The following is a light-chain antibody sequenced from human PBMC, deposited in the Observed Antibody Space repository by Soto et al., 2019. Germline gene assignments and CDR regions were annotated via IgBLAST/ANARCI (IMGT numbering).Light chain of an antibody. V-gene: IGLV4-69*02. CDR1: SGHSTYA. CDR3: QTWGAGFRV. CDR2: LDSDGSH. J-gene: IGLJ2*01. Sequence: QAVVAQSPSASASLGASVKLTCTLSSGHSTYAIAWHQQHPEKGPRYLMKLDSDGSHSKGDGIPDRFSGSSSGAERYLTISSLQSEDEADYYCQTWGAGFRVFGGGTKLTVL.